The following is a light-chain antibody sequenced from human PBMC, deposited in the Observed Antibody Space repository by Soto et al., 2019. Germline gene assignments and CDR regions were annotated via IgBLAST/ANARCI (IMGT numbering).Light chain of an antibody. CDR2: EAS. Sequence: DIQMTHSPSTLSASVGDRVTITCRASQSTSTWLAWYQQRPGKTPKLLISEASKLESGVPSRFSGSGSGTEFTLTISSLQPADFATYYCQQYITYPYAFGQGTQVEIK. CDR1: QSTSTW. CDR3: QQYITYPYA. V-gene: IGKV1-5*03. J-gene: IGKJ1*01.